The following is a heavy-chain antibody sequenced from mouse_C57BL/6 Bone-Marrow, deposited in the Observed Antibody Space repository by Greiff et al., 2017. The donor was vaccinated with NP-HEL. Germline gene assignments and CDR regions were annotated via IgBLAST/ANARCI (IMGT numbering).Heavy chain of an antibody. CDR2: IHPNSGST. D-gene: IGHD1-1*01. Sequence: QVQLQQPGAELVKPGASVKLSCKASGYTFTSYWMHWVKQRPGQGLEWIGMIHPNSGSTNYNEKFKSTATLTVDKSSSTAYMQLSSLTSDDSAVYYCARTPVGYYGSSPWFAYWGQGTLVTVSA. V-gene: IGHV1-64*01. CDR3: ARTPVGYYGSSPWFAY. CDR1: GYTFTSYW. J-gene: IGHJ3*01.